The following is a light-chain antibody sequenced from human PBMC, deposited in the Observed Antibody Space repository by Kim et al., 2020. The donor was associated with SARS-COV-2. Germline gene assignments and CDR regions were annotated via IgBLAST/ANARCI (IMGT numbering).Light chain of an antibody. CDR2: AAS. CDR1: QTISNF. Sequence: DIEMTQSPLSLPASVGDRVIITCRASQTISNFLNWYQQKPGRAPKLLISAASSLQDGVPLRFSGSGSGTDFTLTINSLQPEDFATYYCKQYYTIFVTFGGGTKVDIK. V-gene: IGKV1-39*01. J-gene: IGKJ4*01. CDR3: KQYYTIFVT.